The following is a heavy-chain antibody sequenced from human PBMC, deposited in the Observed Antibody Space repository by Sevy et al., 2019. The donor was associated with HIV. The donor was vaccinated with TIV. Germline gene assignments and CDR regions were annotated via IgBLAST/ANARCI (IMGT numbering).Heavy chain of an antibody. CDR1: GFTFTSSA. J-gene: IGHJ3*02. V-gene: IGHV1-58*01. CDR3: AADSSRGAAPPSAFDI. D-gene: IGHD3-10*01. CDR2: IVVGSGNT. Sequence: ASVKVSCKASGFTFTSSAVQWVRQARGQRLEWIGWIVVGSGNTNYAQKFQERVTITRDMSTSTAYMELSSLRSEDTAVYYCAADSSRGAAPPSAFDIWGQGTMVTVSS.